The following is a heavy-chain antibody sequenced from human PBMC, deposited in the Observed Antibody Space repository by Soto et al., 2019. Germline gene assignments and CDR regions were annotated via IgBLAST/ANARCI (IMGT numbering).Heavy chain of an antibody. Sequence: PSETLSLTCTVSGGSIGGGGYYWNWIRQHPGKGLEWIGYIYYTGSTFHTPSLKSRVDISLDTSKSQFSLKLTSVTAADTAVYYCARAFEDIEVIPSAPNFDSWGQGTLVTVSS. CDR2: IYYTGST. CDR1: GGSIGGGGYY. V-gene: IGHV4-31*03. D-gene: IGHD2-2*01. J-gene: IGHJ4*02. CDR3: ARAFEDIEVIPSAPNFDS.